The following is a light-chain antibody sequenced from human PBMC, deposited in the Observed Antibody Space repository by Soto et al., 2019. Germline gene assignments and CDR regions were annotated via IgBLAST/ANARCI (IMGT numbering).Light chain of an antibody. CDR2: DAS. V-gene: IGKV3-11*01. CDR1: HSVDSS. Sequence: EIVLTQSPATLSLSPGERATLSCRASHSVDSSLGWYQQKPGQAPRLLIFDASNRATGIPARFSGSGSGTDLTLTISSPEPEDFAVYYCQQRTNGLTFGGGTKVEIK. CDR3: QQRTNGLT. J-gene: IGKJ4*01.